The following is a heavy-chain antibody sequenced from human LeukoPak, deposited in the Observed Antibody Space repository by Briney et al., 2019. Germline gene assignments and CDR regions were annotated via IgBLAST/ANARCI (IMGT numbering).Heavy chain of an antibody. Sequence: PGGSLRLSCAASGFTSSSYWMHWVRQAPGKGLVWVSRINSDGSSTSYADSVKGRFTISRDNAKNTLYLQMNSLRAEDTAVYYCARDTGGDAFDIWGQGTMVTVSS. D-gene: IGHD1-26*01. J-gene: IGHJ3*02. CDR2: INSDGSST. CDR1: GFTSSSYW. CDR3: ARDTGGDAFDI. V-gene: IGHV3-74*01.